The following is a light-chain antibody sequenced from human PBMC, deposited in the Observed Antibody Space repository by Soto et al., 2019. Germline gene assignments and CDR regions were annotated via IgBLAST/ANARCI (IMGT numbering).Light chain of an antibody. CDR2: GAS. Sequence: IVMTQSPATLSVSPGERATLSCRASQSVGTKLAWYQQTRGQAPRLLIYGASSRATGIPDRFSGSGSGTDFTLTISRLEPEDFAVYYCQQYGSSPPITFGQGTRLEIK. CDR3: QQYGSSPPIT. V-gene: IGKV3-20*01. J-gene: IGKJ5*01. CDR1: QSVGTK.